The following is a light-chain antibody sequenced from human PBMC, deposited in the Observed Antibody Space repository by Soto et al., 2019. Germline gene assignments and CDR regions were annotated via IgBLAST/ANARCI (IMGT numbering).Light chain of an antibody. Sequence: DIVLTQSPDSLAVSLGERATINCKSSQNLLYRSVNQNYVTWYQQKQGQPPKLLIYWASTRESGVHDRFSVSGSGTDVALTIGCLQAEGGAVYYCLQYYSTPRSFGQGTRVEIK. V-gene: IGKV4-1*01. CDR2: WAS. CDR3: LQYYSTPRS. J-gene: IGKJ1*01. CDR1: QNLLYRSVNQNY.